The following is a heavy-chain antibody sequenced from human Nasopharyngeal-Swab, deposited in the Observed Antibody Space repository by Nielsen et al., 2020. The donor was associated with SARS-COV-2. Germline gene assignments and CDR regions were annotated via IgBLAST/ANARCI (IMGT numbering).Heavy chain of an antibody. Sequence: SETLSLTCTVSGGSISSSSYYWGWIRQPPGKGLEWIGSIYYSGSTYYNPSLKSRATISVDTSKNQFSLKLSSVTAADTAVYYCARQSISDYYYGMDVWGQGTTVTVSS. D-gene: IGHD6-6*01. CDR1: GGSISSSSYY. CDR3: ARQSISDYYYGMDV. V-gene: IGHV4-39*01. J-gene: IGHJ6*02. CDR2: IYYSGST.